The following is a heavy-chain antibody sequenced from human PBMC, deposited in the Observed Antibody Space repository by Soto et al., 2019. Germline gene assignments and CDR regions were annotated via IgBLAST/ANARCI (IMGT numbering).Heavy chain of an antibody. D-gene: IGHD2-2*01. Sequence: GASVKVSCKASGGTLSSYAINWIRQAPGQGLEWMGGFIPIFATANYAQRFQGRVTITADESTGTAYMELSSLRSEDTAIYYCARGTYCSSDSCLYRWFDPWGQGTLVTVSS. J-gene: IGHJ5*02. CDR2: FIPIFATA. CDR3: ARGTYCSSDSCLYRWFDP. V-gene: IGHV1-69*13. CDR1: GGTLSSYA.